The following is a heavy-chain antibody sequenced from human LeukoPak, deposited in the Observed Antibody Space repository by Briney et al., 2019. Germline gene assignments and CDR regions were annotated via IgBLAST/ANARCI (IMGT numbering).Heavy chain of an antibody. D-gene: IGHD2-15*01. CDR3: ASTFPYCSGGACAL. J-gene: IGHJ4*02. CDR2: IHHDGGVK. V-gene: IGHV3-7*01. CDR1: GFTFSSYS. Sequence: GGSLRLSCAASGFTFSSYSMNWVRQAPGKGLEWVANIHHDGGVKNYVDSVKGRFTFSRDNAANSLYLQVHSLRAEDTAVYYCASTFPYCSGGACALGGQGTLVTVSS.